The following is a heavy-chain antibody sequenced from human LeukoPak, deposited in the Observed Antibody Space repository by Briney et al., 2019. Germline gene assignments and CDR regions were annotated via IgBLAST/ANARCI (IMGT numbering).Heavy chain of an antibody. CDR1: GGSISSSSYY. D-gene: IGHD5-18*01. Sequence: SETLSRTCTVSGGSISSSSYYWGWIRQPPGKGLEWIGTIYYSGSTYYNPSLKSRVTISVDTSKKQFSLKLSSVTAADTAVYYCASMGVDTTMVTPEYFQHWGQGTLVTVSS. J-gene: IGHJ1*01. CDR3: ASMGVDTTMVTPEYFQH. CDR2: IYYSGST. V-gene: IGHV4-39*01.